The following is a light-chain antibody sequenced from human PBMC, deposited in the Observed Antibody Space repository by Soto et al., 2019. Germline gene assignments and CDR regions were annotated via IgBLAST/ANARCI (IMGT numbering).Light chain of an antibody. V-gene: IGKV1-12*01. Sequence: DIQMTQSPSSVSASVGDSVTITCRASQGIVSWLAWYQQKPGKAPKLLIYAASNLQSGVPLRFSGSGSGTDFTLTISRLQPEDFATYYFQQTTSFPLTFGGGTKVEIK. CDR2: AAS. J-gene: IGKJ4*01. CDR1: QGIVSW. CDR3: QQTTSFPLT.